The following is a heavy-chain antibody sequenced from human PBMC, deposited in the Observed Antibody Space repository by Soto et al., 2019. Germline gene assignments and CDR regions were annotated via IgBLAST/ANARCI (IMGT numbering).Heavy chain of an antibody. J-gene: IGHJ6*02. CDR2: INPKSGGT. CDR3: ARGHSTDCSNGVCSFFYNHEMDV. Sequence: ASVKCSCKASGYSFTDYHIHWVRQAPGQGLEWLGRINPKSGGTSTAQKFQGWGTMTRDRSISTVYMELTRLRSDDTAVYFCARGHSTDCSNGVCSFFYNHEMDVWGQGTTVT. V-gene: IGHV1-2*04. D-gene: IGHD2-8*01. CDR1: GYSFTDYH.